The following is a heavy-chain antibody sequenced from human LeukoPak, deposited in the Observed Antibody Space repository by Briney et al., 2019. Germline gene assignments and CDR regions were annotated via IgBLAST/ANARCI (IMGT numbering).Heavy chain of an antibody. V-gene: IGHV3-66*01. Sequence: GGSLRLSCVASGFTVSSDCMGWVRQAPGKGLQWLTLISVEGYTYYADSVKGRFIISRDSSKNALYLQMNSLRAEDTAVYYCAKVSMPMYSSSLALYFDLWGRGTLVTVSS. D-gene: IGHD6-6*01. CDR1: GFTVSSDC. CDR2: ISVEGYT. J-gene: IGHJ2*01. CDR3: AKVSMPMYSSSLALYFDL.